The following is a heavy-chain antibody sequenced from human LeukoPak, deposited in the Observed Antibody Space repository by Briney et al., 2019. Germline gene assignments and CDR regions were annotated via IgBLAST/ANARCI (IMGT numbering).Heavy chain of an antibody. V-gene: IGHV4-59*01. J-gene: IGHJ4*02. Sequence: PSETLSLTCPVSGVSITSYYWSWIRQPPGKGLEWIGYINYSGSTNYNPSLKSRVTISVDTSKNQFSLRLSSVTAADTAVYYCARGAYYYDSSGYRIFDYWGQGTLVTVSS. CDR2: INYSGST. CDR1: GVSITSYY. CDR3: ARGAYYYDSSGYRIFDY. D-gene: IGHD3-22*01.